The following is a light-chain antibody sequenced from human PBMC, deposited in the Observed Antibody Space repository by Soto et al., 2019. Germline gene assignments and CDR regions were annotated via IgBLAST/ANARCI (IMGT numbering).Light chain of an antibody. Sequence: MVLTQSPGTLSFSPWERSTLSFSSSQSVSSSYLAWYQQKPGQAPRLLIYGVSNRATGIPDRFSGSGSETDFTLTISRLEAEDSAVYYCQQYGSSPLTFGGGTKVDIK. CDR1: QSVSSSY. V-gene: IGKV3-20*01. CDR2: GVS. J-gene: IGKJ4*01. CDR3: QQYGSSPLT.